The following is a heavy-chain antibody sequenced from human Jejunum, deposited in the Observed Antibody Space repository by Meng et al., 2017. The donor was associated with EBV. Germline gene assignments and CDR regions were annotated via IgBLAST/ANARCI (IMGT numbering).Heavy chain of an antibody. J-gene: IGHJ4*02. CDR3: AKAHYFETSGPLDY. V-gene: IGHV3-23*01. D-gene: IGHD3-22*01. Sequence: EVQLLDSGGGLGQPGGSLRLSCEASGFTFSSYAMNWVRQAPGKGLEWVSTISGSGAGTYYADSVKGRFTISRDNSKNTLYLQLDSLTAEDTAVYYCAKAHYFETSGPLDYWGQGTLVTVSS. CDR2: ISGSGAGT. CDR1: GFTFSSYA.